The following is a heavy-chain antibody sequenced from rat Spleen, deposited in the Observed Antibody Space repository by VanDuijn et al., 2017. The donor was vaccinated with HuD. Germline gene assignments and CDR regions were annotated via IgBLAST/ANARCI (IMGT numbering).Heavy chain of an antibody. J-gene: IGHJ2*01. V-gene: IGHV5-29*01. Sequence: EVQLVESGGGLVQPGRSLKLSCAASGFTFSNYGMAWVRQAPTKGLEWVATISYDGSSTYYRDSVKGRFTISRDNAKSTLYLQMDSLRSEDTATYYCAKPLPDYWGQGVMVTVSS. D-gene: IGHD1-4*01. CDR2: ISYDGSST. CDR1: GFTFSNYG. CDR3: AKPLPDY.